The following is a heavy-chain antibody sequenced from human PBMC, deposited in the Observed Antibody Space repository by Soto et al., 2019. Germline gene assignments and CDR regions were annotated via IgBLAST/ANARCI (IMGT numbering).Heavy chain of an antibody. Sequence: QVQLVESWGGVVQPGMSLRLSCAASGFTFITYGIHRFRQVPGKGLEWVALISYEENNKYYSDSVKGPFTISRDNSKNTLYLQMDSLIVSDTAVYYCANERCVARCYCYVMDVWCQG. V-gene: IGHV3-30*18. CDR3: ANERCVARCYCYVMDV. CDR1: GFTFITYG. J-gene: IGHJ6*02. CDR2: ISYEENNK.